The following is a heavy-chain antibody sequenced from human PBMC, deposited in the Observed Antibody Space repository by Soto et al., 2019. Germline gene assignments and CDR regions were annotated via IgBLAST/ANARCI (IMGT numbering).Heavy chain of an antibody. Sequence: QVHLVQSGAEVKKPGASVKVSCQGSGYAFTTYGITWVRQAPGQGLEWMGWISAHNGNTNYAQKLQGRVTVTRDTPTRTAYVELRSLRYDDTAVYYCARGRYGDYWGQGALVTVSS. CDR3: ARGRYGDY. V-gene: IGHV1-18*01. D-gene: IGHD1-1*01. CDR2: ISAHNGNT. J-gene: IGHJ4*02. CDR1: GYAFTTYG.